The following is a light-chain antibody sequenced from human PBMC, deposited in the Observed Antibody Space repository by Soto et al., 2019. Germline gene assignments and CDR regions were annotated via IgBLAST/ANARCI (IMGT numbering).Light chain of an antibody. CDR3: QQYNSFLT. CDR2: DAS. Sequence: DIQMTQSPSSLSASVGDRVTITCQASQDITNYLAWYQQKPGQAPRLLIYDASSRATGIPNRFSGSGSGTDFTLTISRLEPEDFATYYCQQYNSFLTFGGGTKVDIK. V-gene: IGKV1-NL1*01. CDR1: QDITNY. J-gene: IGKJ4*01.